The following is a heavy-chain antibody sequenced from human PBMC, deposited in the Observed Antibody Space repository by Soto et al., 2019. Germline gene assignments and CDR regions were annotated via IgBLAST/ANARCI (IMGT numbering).Heavy chain of an antibody. CDR1: GGSTSSGNYY. CDR3: ARQGIEVKSSRGLDP. V-gene: IGHV4-30-4*01. J-gene: IGHJ5*02. Sequence: SETLSLTCTVSGGSTSSGNYYWSWIRQPPGKGLEWIGFISYSGSTYYSPSLKGRVTISTDTSKSHFSLNLSIATAADTAVYYCARQGIEVKSSRGLDPWGQGTLVTVSS. CDR2: ISYSGST. D-gene: IGHD6-19*01.